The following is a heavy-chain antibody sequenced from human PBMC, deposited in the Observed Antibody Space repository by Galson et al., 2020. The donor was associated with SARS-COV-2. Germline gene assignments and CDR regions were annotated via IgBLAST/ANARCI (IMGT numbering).Heavy chain of an antibody. CDR3: ARVRHGGYGSGSYYGRYYYYYGMDV. V-gene: IGHV4-34*01. J-gene: IGHJ6*02. CDR1: GGSFSGYY. D-gene: IGHD3-10*01. CDR2: INHSGST. Sequence: SETLSLTCAVYGGSFSGYYWSWIRQPPGKGLEWIGEINHSGSTNYNPSLKSRVTISVDTSKNQFSLKLSSVTAADTAVYYCARVRHGGYGSGSYYGRYYYYYGMDVWGQGTTVTVSS.